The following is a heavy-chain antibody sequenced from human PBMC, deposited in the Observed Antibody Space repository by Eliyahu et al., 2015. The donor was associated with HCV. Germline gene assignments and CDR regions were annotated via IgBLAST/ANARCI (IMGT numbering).Heavy chain of an antibody. CDR3: AKDGVQTDYYDNSGYHIDF. CDR1: GFSFSNFG. Sequence: QVQLVESGGGVVQPGXSLRLXXSAXGFSFSNFGMHWVRQAPGKGLEWVALTSYDASEKFYADALKGRFTISRDNSENMVYLQINSLRVEDTAVYYCAKDGVQTDYYDNSGYHIDFWGQGTLVTVSS. CDR2: TSYDASEK. V-gene: IGHV3-30*18. D-gene: IGHD3-22*01. J-gene: IGHJ4*02.